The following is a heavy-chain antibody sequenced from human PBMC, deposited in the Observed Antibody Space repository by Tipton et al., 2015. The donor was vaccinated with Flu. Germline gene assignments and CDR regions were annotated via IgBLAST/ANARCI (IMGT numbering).Heavy chain of an antibody. CDR2: IHRSGNT. CDR1: GDSIGSDYY. D-gene: IGHD6-19*01. J-gene: IGHJ3*01. CDR3: ARERRGGWPFYDAFDF. Sequence: TLSLTCSVSGDSIGSDYYWGWIRQPPGKGLEWLGNIHRSGNTYYNPSLKSRVTMSLDLFKNQISLRLSSVTAADTAVYYCARERRGGWPFYDAFDFWGQGTTVTVSS. V-gene: IGHV4-38-2*02.